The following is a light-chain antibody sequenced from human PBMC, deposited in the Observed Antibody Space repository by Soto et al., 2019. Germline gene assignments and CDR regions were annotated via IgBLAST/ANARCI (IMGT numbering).Light chain of an antibody. CDR2: ASS. V-gene: IGKV1-17*02. CDR1: QDIRDD. J-gene: IGKJ1*01. Sequence: DIQMTQSPSSLSASVGDRVTITCRASQDIRDDLNWYQQKPGKAPKRLIYASSTLQSGVPSRFSGSGSETEFTLTISDLQPEDFATYYCLQHYSHPPWTFGQGTKVEIK. CDR3: LQHYSHPPWT.